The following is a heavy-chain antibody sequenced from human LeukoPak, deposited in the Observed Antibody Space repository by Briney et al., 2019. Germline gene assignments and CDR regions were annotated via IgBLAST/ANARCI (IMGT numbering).Heavy chain of an antibody. CDR2: ISDSGGST. J-gene: IGHJ4*02. CDR1: GFAFTNYA. Sequence: GGSLSLSCAASGFAFTNYALNWFRLAPGKGLEWVSPISDSGGSTYYADSAKGRFTISRDNSKNTLYLQMDSLRAEDTAVYYCARDYADYVGFFFFDHWGQGTLVTVSS. CDR3: ARDYADYVGFFFFDH. V-gene: IGHV3-23*01. D-gene: IGHD4-17*01.